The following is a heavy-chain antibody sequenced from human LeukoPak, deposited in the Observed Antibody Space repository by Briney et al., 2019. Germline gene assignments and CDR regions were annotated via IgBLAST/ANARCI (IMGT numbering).Heavy chain of an antibody. V-gene: IGHV3-23*01. CDR2: ISGSVGTI. CDR1: GFTFSSYG. J-gene: IGHJ4*02. D-gene: IGHD5-12*01. CDR3: ARDLRGSY. Sequence: GGSLRLSCAASGFTFSSYGMSWVRQAPGKGLEWVSSISGSVGTIYYADSVKGRFTISRDNSKNTLYLQMNSLRAEDTAVYYCARDLRGSYWGQGTLVTVSS.